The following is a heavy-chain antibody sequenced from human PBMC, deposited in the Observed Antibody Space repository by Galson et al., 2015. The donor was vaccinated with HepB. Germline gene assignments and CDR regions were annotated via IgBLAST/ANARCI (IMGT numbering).Heavy chain of an antibody. CDR2: ISYDGSNK. D-gene: IGHD5-12*01. Sequence: SLRLSCAPSGLSFSSSGMHWVRQAPGKGLEWVAVISYDGSNKYYTDSVKGRFTISRDNSKNTLYLQMNSLRAEDTAVYYCAKGAWDIVATNFDYWGQGTLVTVSS. CDR1: GLSFSSSG. J-gene: IGHJ4*02. CDR3: AKGAWDIVATNFDY. V-gene: IGHV3-30*18.